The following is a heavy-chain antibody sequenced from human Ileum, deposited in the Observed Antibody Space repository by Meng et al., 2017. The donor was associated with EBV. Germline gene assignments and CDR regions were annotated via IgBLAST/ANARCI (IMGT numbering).Heavy chain of an antibody. V-gene: IGHV4-30-4*01. CDR3: VSYAVGAGGIGY. D-gene: IGHD1-26*01. CDR2: HSGST. Sequence: QGQVPGSGPGLVKPSQTLSLTCAVSGVSISSGYFHWSWIRQPPGKGLEWIGHSGSTSYNPSLRSRVTISVDTSKNQFSLKVDSATAGDTAVYYCVSYAVGAGGIGYWGQGILVTVSS. J-gene: IGHJ4*02. CDR1: GVSISSGYFH.